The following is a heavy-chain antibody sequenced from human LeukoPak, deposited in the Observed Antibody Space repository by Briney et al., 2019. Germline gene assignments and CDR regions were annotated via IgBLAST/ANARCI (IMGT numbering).Heavy chain of an antibody. Sequence: SETLSLTCTVSGGSISSYYWSWIRQPPGKGLEWIGYIYYSGSTNYNPSLKSRVTISVDTSKNQFSLKLSSVTAADTAVYYCARGPAARQVGFDYWGQGTLVTVSS. CDR1: GGSISSYY. J-gene: IGHJ4*02. V-gene: IGHV4-59*01. D-gene: IGHD6-6*01. CDR3: ARGPAARQVGFDY. CDR2: IYYSGST.